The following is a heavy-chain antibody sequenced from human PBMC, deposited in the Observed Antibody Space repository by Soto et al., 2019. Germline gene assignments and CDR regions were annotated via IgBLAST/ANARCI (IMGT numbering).Heavy chain of an antibody. J-gene: IGHJ4*02. CDR2: SRIQANGYST. CDR1: GFTLSDHY. CDR3: VRDTYFSDSSSYTRCFDF. D-gene: IGHD3-22*01. Sequence: EVQLVESGGGLVQPGGSLRLSCSVSGFTLSDHYIDWVRQAPGKGLEWVGRSRIQANGYSTIYAASVKGRFTTSRDDSKNLVYLQMESLRTEDTAVYYCVRDTYFSDSSSYTRCFDFWGQGALFTVSS. V-gene: IGHV3-72*01.